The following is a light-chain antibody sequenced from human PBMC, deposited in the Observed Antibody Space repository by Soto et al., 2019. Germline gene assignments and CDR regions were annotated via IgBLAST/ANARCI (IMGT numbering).Light chain of an antibody. CDR3: QQSSTTPCT. J-gene: IGKJ1*01. CDR1: QSISTY. V-gene: IGKV1-39*01. CDR2: LTS. Sequence: DIQMTQSPSSLSASVGDRVTITCRASQSISTYLNWLQQKPGRAPKLLIYLTSTLQSGVPSRFSGSGSGTDFTLTISSLQPEDFATYYCQQSSTTPCTFGQGTKVDVK.